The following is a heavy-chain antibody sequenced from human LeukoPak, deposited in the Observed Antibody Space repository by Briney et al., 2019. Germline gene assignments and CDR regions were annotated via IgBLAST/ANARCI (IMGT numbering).Heavy chain of an antibody. D-gene: IGHD3-3*01. CDR1: GFTFNDAW. J-gene: IGHJ6*03. V-gene: IGHV3-15*01. CDR2: IKSKTDGGTT. CDR3: TTLYDHFWSGPAGV. Sequence: KPGGSLRLSCVASGFTFNDAWMSWVRQAPGKGLEWVGRIKSKTDGGTTDYAAPVKGRFTISRDDSKNTVNLQMNSLKTEDTAVYHCTTLYDHFWSGPAGVWGKGTTVTVSS.